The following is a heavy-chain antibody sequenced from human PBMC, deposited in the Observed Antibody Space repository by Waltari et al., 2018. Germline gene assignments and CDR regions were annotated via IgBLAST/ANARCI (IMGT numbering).Heavy chain of an antibody. CDR2: ISGSGGRT. CDR1: GFAFSSYT. CDR3: AKVLLPGWSGYV. D-gene: IGHD3-3*01. J-gene: IGHJ4*02. Sequence: EVQLLESGGGLVQPGGSLRLSCAASGFAFSSYTMSWVRQAPVKGLGWVSAISGSGGRTYYADSVKGRFTISRDNSKNTLYLQMNSLRAEDTAVYYCAKVLLPGWSGYVWGPGTLVTVSS. V-gene: IGHV3-23*01.